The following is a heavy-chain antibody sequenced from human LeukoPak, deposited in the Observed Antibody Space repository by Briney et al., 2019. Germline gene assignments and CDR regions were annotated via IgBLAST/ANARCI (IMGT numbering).Heavy chain of an antibody. CDR1: GFSVNTNY. V-gene: IGHV3-66*01. Sequence: GGSLRLSCAASGFSVNTNYMTWVRQAPGKGLEWVSVLYSGGGAYYADSVKDRFTISRDYSQNTLLLQMNSLRAEDTAVYYCARSVRESVGADYYYGMDVWGQGTTVTVSS. D-gene: IGHD1-26*01. CDR2: LYSGGGA. J-gene: IGHJ6*02. CDR3: ARSVRESVGADYYYGMDV.